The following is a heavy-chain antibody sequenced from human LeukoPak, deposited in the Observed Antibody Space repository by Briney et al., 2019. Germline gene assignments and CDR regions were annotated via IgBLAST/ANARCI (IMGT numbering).Heavy chain of an antibody. Sequence: SETLSLTCAVYSGSLSGYYWSWVRQPPGKGLEWVGYMHHSGKANSNPSLKSRVTISVDTSKNQVSLKLSSVTAADTAVYYCARDTHEYGSGSYYDDTFDSWGQGTLVTVSS. D-gene: IGHD3-10*01. V-gene: IGHV4-59*01. CDR3: ARDTHEYGSGSYYDDTFDS. CDR1: SGSLSGYY. J-gene: IGHJ3*02. CDR2: MHHSGKA.